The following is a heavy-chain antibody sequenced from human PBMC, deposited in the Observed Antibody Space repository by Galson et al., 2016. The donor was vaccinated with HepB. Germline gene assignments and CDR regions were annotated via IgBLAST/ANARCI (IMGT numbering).Heavy chain of an antibody. Sequence: SLRLSCAASGFTFSSYAMSWVRQAPGKGLNWVSSISGSVGSTYYADSVKGRFTISRENAKNSLYLQMNSLRAEDTAVYYCARDRSRFSSGYYTGARDVFAIWGQGTVVTVSS. CDR2: ISGSVGST. CDR3: ARDRSRFSSGYYTGARDVFAI. D-gene: IGHD3-3*01. CDR1: GFTFSSYA. J-gene: IGHJ3*02. V-gene: IGHV3-23*01.